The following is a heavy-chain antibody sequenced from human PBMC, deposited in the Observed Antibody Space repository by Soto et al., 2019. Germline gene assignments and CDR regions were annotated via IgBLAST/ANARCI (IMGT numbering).Heavy chain of an antibody. V-gene: IGHV5-51*01. Sequence: EVQLVQSGAEVKKPGESLKISCKGSGYSFTSYWIGWVRQMPGKGLEWMGIIYPGDSDTRYSPSFQGQVTISADKSISTAYLQWSSLKASDTAMYYCARQVGCSSTSCYEFDYWGQGTLVTVSS. CDR2: IYPGDSDT. CDR3: ARQVGCSSTSCYEFDY. CDR1: GYSFTSYW. J-gene: IGHJ4*02. D-gene: IGHD2-2*01.